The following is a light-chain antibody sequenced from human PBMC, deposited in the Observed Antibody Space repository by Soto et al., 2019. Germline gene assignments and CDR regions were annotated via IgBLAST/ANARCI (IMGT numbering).Light chain of an antibody. J-gene: IGKJ3*01. Sequence: EIVMTQSPSSLSVSPGERATLSCRASQSVTANLAWYQQKPGQAPRLLIYNGVTRATGIPARFTGSGSGREYTLTINSLQSEDVAMYYCQQYNTWPPFTFGPGTKVEIK. V-gene: IGKV3-15*01. CDR3: QQYNTWPPFT. CDR1: QSVTAN. CDR2: NGV.